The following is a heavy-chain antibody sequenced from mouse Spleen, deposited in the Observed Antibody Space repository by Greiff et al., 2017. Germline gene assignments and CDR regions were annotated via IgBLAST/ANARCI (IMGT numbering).Heavy chain of an antibody. CDR2: IYPGNSDT. Sequence: EVQRVESGTVLARPGASVKMSCKASGYTFTSYWMHWVKQRPGQGLEWIGAIYPGNSDTSYNQKFKGKAKLTAVTSTSTAYMELSSLTNEDSAVYYCTRDYDRDYFDYWGQGTTLTVSS. CDR3: TRDYDRDYFDY. J-gene: IGHJ2*01. D-gene: IGHD2-4*01. CDR1: GYTFTSYW. V-gene: IGHV1-5*01.